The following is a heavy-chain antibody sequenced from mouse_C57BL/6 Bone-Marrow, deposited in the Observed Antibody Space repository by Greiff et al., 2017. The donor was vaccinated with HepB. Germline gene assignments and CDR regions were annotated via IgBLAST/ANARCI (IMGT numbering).Heavy chain of an antibody. CDR3: ARGRDYYGTSYAMDY. CDR1: GYTFTSYG. CDR2: IYPRSGNT. V-gene: IGHV1-81*01. Sequence: QVQLQQSGAELARPGASVKLSCKASGYTFTSYGISWVKQSTGQGLEWIGEIYPRSGNTYYNEKFKGKATLTADKSSSTAYMELRSLTSEDSAVYFCARGRDYYGTSYAMDYWGQGTSVTVSS. D-gene: IGHD1-1*01. J-gene: IGHJ4*01.